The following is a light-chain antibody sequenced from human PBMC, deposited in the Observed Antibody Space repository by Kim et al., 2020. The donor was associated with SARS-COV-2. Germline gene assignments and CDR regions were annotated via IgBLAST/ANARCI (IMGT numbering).Light chain of an antibody. CDR1: QSISSN. V-gene: IGKV3-15*01. CDR3: QQYNNGPRT. J-gene: IGKJ1*01. CDR2: GAS. Sequence: EIVMTQSPATLSVSPGERAALSCRASQSISSNLVWYQQKPGQAPRLLIYGASSRATGIPTRFSGSGSGTEFTLTISSLQSEDFAVYYCQQYNNGPRTFGQGTKLDIK.